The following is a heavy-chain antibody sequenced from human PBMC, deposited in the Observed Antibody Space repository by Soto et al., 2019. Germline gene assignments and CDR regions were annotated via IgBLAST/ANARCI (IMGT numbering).Heavy chain of an antibody. V-gene: IGHV4-59*01. J-gene: IGHJ4*02. CDR1: GGPISSYY. D-gene: IGHD3-3*02. CDR3: VRGISCWPPRLDY. Sequence: QVQLQESGPGLVKPSATLSLNGTVSGGPISSYYWSWLRQSPGKGLEWIGYIYYSGGINYNPFLKSRVTISVDTSKSQFSLELRSVTAADTAVYDCVRGISCWPPRLDYWGQGTLVTVSS. CDR2: IYYSGGI.